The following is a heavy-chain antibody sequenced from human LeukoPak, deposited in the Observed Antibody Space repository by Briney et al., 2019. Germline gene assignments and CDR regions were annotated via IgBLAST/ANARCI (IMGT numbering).Heavy chain of an antibody. CDR2: IYYSGST. Sequence: SQTLSLTCTASGGSIRTGGYYWSWIRRHPGKGLEWIGYIYYSGSTYYNPSLKSRVTMSVDTSKNQFSLRLSSVTAADTAVYYCARERIAATGLIDYWGQGTLVTVSS. CDR1: GGSIRTGGYY. CDR3: ARERIAATGLIDY. V-gene: IGHV4-31*03. J-gene: IGHJ4*02. D-gene: IGHD6-25*01.